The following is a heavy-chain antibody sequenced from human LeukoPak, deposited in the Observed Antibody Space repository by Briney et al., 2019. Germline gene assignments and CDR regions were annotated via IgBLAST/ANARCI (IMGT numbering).Heavy chain of an antibody. Sequence: GGSLRLSCAASGFTLSSNYMSWVRQAPGKGLEWVSVIYSGGSTYYADSVKGRFTISRDNSKNTLYLQMNSLRAEDTAVYYCAVADCTNGVCYPYWGQGTLVTVSS. CDR3: AVADCTNGVCYPY. J-gene: IGHJ4*02. V-gene: IGHV3-66*02. CDR2: IYSGGST. CDR1: GFTLSSNY. D-gene: IGHD2-8*01.